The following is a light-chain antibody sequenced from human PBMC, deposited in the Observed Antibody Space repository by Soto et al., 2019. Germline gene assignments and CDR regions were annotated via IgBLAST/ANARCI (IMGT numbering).Light chain of an antibody. CDR3: QSYDSSLSGVV. Sequence: QTVVTQPPSVSGAPGQRVTISCTGSSSNIGAGYDVHWYQQLPGTAPKLLIYGNSNRPSGVPDRFSGSKSGTSASLAITGLQAEDEADYYCQSYDSSLSGVVFGGGPKVTVL. V-gene: IGLV1-40*01. CDR1: SSNIGAGYD. J-gene: IGLJ2*01. CDR2: GNS.